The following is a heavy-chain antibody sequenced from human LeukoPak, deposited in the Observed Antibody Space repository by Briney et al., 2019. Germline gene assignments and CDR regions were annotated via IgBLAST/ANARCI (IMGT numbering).Heavy chain of an antibody. CDR2: IIPILGIA. V-gene: IGHV1-69*04. D-gene: IGHD3-10*01. Sequence: SVKVSCKASGYTFSNYGLSWVRQAPGQGLEWMGRIIPILGIANYAQKFQGRVTITADKSTSTAYMELSSLRSEDTAVYYCAREPYGSGSYDGYWGQGTLVTVSS. CDR1: GYTFSNYG. J-gene: IGHJ4*02. CDR3: AREPYGSGSYDGY.